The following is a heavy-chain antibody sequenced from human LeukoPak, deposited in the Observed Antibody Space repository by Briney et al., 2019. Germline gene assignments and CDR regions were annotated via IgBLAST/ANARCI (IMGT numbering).Heavy chain of an antibody. J-gene: IGHJ5*02. CDR3: ARGDSSSRANWFDP. Sequence: ASVKVSCKASGGTFSSYAISWVRQAPGQGLEWMGGIIPIFGTANYAQKFQGRVTITTDESTSTAYMELSSLRSEDTAVYYCARGDSSSRANWFDPWGQGTLVTVSS. CDR2: IIPIFGTA. V-gene: IGHV1-69*05. CDR1: GGTFSSYA. D-gene: IGHD6-13*01.